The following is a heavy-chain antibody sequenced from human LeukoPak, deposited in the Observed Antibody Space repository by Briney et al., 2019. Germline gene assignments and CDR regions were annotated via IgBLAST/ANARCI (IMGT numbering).Heavy chain of an antibody. Sequence: SETLSLTCTVSGGSISSYYWSLIRQPPGKGLEWIGYIYYSGSTNYNPSLRSRVTISVDTSKNQFSLKLSSVTAADTVVYYCARDHNYYDSSGYLFDPWGQGTLVTVSS. J-gene: IGHJ5*02. CDR3: ARDHNYYDSSGYLFDP. CDR2: IYYSGST. D-gene: IGHD3-22*01. CDR1: GGSISSYY. V-gene: IGHV4-59*01.